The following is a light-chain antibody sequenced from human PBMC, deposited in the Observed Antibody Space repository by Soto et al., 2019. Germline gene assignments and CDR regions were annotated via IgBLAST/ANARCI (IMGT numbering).Light chain of an antibody. CDR3: LLSYGGARRV. J-gene: IGLJ2*01. CDR1: TGAVTSGHY. CDR2: DTS. V-gene: IGLV7-46*01. Sequence: QAVVTQEPSLTVSPGGTVTLTCASSTGAVTSGHYPYWFQQKPGQAPRTLIYDTSNKHSWTPARFSGSLVGGKPALTLSGAQSEDEAEYFCLLSYGGARRVFGGGTKLTVL.